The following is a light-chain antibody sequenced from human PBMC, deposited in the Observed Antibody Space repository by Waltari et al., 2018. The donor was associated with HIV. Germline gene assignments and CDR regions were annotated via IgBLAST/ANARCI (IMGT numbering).Light chain of an antibody. CDR2: DVD. CDR1: TGYLGRPDL. V-gene: IGLV2-11*01. Sequence: QSALTPPRSVSGSPGESVTISCPGTTGYLGRPDLVSCYQQCPGRAPKLIMFDVDKRPAGVPDRFSASKSGSTAFLTISGLQSEDAADYYCCSYSGTYSFAYVFGSGTQVIVL. J-gene: IGLJ1*01. CDR3: CSYSGTYSFAYV.